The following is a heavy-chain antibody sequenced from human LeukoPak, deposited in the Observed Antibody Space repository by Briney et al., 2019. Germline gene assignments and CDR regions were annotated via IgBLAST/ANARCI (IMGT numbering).Heavy chain of an antibody. V-gene: IGHV1-3*04. CDR2: INTGSGNT. CDR1: EYTFSNYA. D-gene: IGHD3-10*01. CDR3: ARNRRAVREVIIVDAFDI. J-gene: IGHJ3*02. Sequence: ASVKVSCEASEYTFSNYALHWVRQAPGQGLEWMGWINTGSGNTEYSEKFQGRVTITRDTSASTVYMELSSLRSEDAAVYYCARNRRAVREVIIVDAFDIWGQGTMVTVSS.